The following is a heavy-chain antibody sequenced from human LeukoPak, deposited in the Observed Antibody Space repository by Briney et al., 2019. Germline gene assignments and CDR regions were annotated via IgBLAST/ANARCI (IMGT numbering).Heavy chain of an antibody. J-gene: IGHJ4*02. CDR2: IRYDGSNK. CDR1: GFTFSSYG. D-gene: IGHD1-1*01. CDR3: AKDLEFLTPYIDY. V-gene: IGHV3-30*02. Sequence: GGSLRLSCAASGFTFSSYGMHWVRQAPGKGLEWVAFIRYDGSNKYYADSVKGRFTISRDNSKNTLYLQMNSLRAEDTAVYYCAKDLEFLTPYIDYWGQGTLVTVSS.